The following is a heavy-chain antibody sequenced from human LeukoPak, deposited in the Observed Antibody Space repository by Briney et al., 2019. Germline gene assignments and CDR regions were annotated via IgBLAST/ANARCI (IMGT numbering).Heavy chain of an antibody. Sequence: GGSLRLSCAASGLTLSSLWMSWLRQAPGKGLEWVANIKQEGSEKYYVDSVKGRFTISRDNAKNSLYLQMNSLKVEDTAVYYCARGEYYYDGGYWGRGTLATVSS. CDR2: IKQEGSEK. D-gene: IGHD3-22*01. CDR3: ARGEYYYDGGY. J-gene: IGHJ1*01. CDR1: GLTLSSLW. V-gene: IGHV3-7*04.